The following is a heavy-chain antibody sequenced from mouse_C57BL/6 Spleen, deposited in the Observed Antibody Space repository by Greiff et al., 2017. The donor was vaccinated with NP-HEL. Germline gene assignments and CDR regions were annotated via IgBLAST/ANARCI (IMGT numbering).Heavy chain of an antibody. CDR1: GYAFSSSW. CDR3: ARSGLKLDYYAMDY. CDR2: IYPGDGDT. D-gene: IGHD1-3*01. J-gene: IGHJ4*01. V-gene: IGHV1-82*01. Sequence: VKLQESGPELVKPGASVKISCKASGYAFSSSWMNWVKQRPGKGLEWIGRIYPGDGDTNYNGKFKGKATLTADKSSSTAYMQLSSLTSEDSAVYFCARSGLKLDYYAMDYWGQGTSVTVSS.